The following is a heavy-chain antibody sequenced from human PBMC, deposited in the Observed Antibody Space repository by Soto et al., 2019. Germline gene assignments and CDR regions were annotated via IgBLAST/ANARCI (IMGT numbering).Heavy chain of an antibody. J-gene: IGHJ6*02. D-gene: IGHD3-3*01. CDR1: GFTFSSYW. CDR3: ATYYYDFWSGYYANYYYYGMDV. CDR2: IYSGGST. Sequence: GGSLRLSCAASGFTFSSYWMHWVRQAPGKGLEWVSVIYSGGSTYYADSVKGRFTISRDNSKNTLYLQMNSLRAEDTAVYYCATYYYDFWSGYYANYYYYGMDVWGQGTTVTVSS. V-gene: IGHV3-66*01.